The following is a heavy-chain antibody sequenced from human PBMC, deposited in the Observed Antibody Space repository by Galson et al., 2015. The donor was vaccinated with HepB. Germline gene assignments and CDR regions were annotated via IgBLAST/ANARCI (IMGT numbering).Heavy chain of an antibody. CDR2: INHSGST. CDR3: ARGFVASYYFDY. V-gene: IGHV4-34*01. D-gene: IGHD2-21*01. Sequence: ETLSLTCAVYGGSFSGYYWSWIRQPPGKGLEWVGEINHSGSTNYNPSLKSRVTISVDTSKNQFSLKLSSVTAADTAVYYCARGFVASYYFDYWGQGTLVTVSS. CDR1: GGSFSGYY. J-gene: IGHJ4*02.